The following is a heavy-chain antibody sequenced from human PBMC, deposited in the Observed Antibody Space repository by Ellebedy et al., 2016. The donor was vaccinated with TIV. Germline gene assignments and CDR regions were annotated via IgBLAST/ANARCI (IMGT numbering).Heavy chain of an antibody. Sequence: SGPTLVKPTETLTLTCTFSGFSLRTSGTRVNWIRQPPGTALEWLARIDWDDDKFYSKSLRTRLTISKDTAKNQVVLKMTNMDPVDTATYYCARMMTHYGMDVWGQGTTVTVSS. J-gene: IGHJ6*02. V-gene: IGHV2-70*04. CDR2: IDWDDDK. CDR3: ARMMTHYGMDV. CDR1: GFSLRTSGTR.